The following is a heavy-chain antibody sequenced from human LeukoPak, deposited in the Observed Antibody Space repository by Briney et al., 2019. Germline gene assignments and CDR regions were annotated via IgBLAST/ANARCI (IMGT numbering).Heavy chain of an antibody. V-gene: IGHV4-61*02. Sequence: SQTLSLTCTVSGGSISNGSYYWSWIRQPAGKGLEWIGRIYTSGSTNYNPSLKSRVTISVDTSKNQFSLKLSSVTAADTAVYYCARTSYYYDSSGYYYYFDYWGQGTLVTVSS. CDR3: ARTSYYYDSSGYYYYFDY. J-gene: IGHJ4*02. CDR2: IYTSGST. D-gene: IGHD3-22*01. CDR1: GGSISNGSYY.